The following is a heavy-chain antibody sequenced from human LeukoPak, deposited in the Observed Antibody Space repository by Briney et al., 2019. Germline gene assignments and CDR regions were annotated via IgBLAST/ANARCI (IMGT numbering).Heavy chain of an antibody. J-gene: IGHJ4*02. CDR1: GFTFRDYG. Sequence: GGSLRLSCAASGFTFRDYGMHWVRQAPGKGLEWVALIWYDGTTKDYADSVKGRFTISRDNSKNTLYLQMNSLRAEDTAVYYCARARMVGGTTYCFAYWGQGTLVTVSS. CDR3: ARARMVGGTTYCFAY. D-gene: IGHD1-26*01. CDR2: IWYDGTTK. V-gene: IGHV3-33*01.